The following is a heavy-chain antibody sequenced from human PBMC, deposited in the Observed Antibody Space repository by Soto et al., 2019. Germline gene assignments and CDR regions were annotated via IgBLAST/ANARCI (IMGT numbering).Heavy chain of an antibody. CDR3: ARLYCSGGSCNYPYDY. CDR1: GFTFNDYY. D-gene: IGHD2-15*01. Sequence: GGSLRLSCAASGFTFNDYYMSWIHQAPGKGLEWVSYISSNGSTIYYADSVKGRFTISKDNSKNTLYLQMGKLRAEDLAVYYCARLYCSGGSCNYPYDYWGQGTLVTVSS. CDR2: ISSNGSTI. J-gene: IGHJ4*02. V-gene: IGHV3-11*04.